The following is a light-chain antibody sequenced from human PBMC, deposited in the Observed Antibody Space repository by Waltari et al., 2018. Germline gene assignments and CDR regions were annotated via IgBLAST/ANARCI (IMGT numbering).Light chain of an antibody. J-gene: IGKJ4*01. CDR2: GAS. Sequence: EIVMTKSPATRSVPAGERATLSCGPSQRFGSNLAWYQLKPGQAPRLLLSGASTRATGIPARFSGSGSGTEFTLTISSLQSEDFAVYYCQQYNDWPPTFGGGTKVEIK. CDR3: QQYNDWPPT. V-gene: IGKV3-15*01. CDR1: QRFGSN.